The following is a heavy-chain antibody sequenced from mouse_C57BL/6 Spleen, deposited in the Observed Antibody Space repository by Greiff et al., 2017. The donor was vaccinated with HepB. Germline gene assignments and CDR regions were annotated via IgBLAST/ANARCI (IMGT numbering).Heavy chain of an antibody. V-gene: IGHV14-4*01. J-gene: IGHJ2*01. CDR1: GFNIKDDY. CDR3: TRPSPDY. CDR2: IDPENGDT. Sequence: VQLKESGAELVRPGASVKLSCTASGFNIKDDYMHWVKQRPEQGLEWIGWIDPENGDTEYASKFQGKATITADTSSNTAYLQLSSLTSEDTAVYYCTRPSPDYWGQGTTLTVSS.